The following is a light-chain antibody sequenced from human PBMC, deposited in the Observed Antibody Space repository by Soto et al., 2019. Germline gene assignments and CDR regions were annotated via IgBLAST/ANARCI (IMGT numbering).Light chain of an antibody. CDR2: DVT. Sequence: QPALTQPASVSGSPRQSITISCTATSSDIGAYNYVSWYQQHPGKAPKLMIYDVTSRPSGVSNRFSGSKSGNTASLTISGLQAEDAADYYCSSYTGSSVVFGGGTKLTVL. CDR1: SSDIGAYNY. J-gene: IGLJ2*01. CDR3: SSYTGSSVV. V-gene: IGLV2-14*03.